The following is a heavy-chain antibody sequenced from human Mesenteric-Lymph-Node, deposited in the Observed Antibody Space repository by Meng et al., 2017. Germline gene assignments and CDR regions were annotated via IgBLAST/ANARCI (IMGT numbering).Heavy chain of an antibody. Sequence: QVQLQESGPGLVKPSGTLSLTCNVSGVPIISTNWGSWARQPPGKGLEWIGEIYYTGSTNYSPSLESRITISVDTSKTQFSLKLSSVTAADTAVYYCARSDTITRREWGPGTLVTVSS. CDR2: IYYTGST. J-gene: IGHJ4*02. V-gene: IGHV4-4*02. D-gene: IGHD5-12*01. CDR1: GVPIISTNW. CDR3: ARSDTITRRE.